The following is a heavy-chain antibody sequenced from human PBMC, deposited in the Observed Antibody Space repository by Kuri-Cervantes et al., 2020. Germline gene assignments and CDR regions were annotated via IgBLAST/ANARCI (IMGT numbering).Heavy chain of an antibody. J-gene: IGHJ6*02. CDR3: ARGRLGTYYYYYGMDV. Sequence: SETLSLTCTASGGSISSYYWSWIRQPPGKGLEWIGYIYYSGSTNYNPSLKSRVTMSVDTSKNQFSLKLSSVTAADTAVYYCARGRLGTYYYYYGMDVWGQGTTVTVSS. CDR1: GGSISSYY. V-gene: IGHV4-59*12. D-gene: IGHD7-27*01. CDR2: IYYSGST.